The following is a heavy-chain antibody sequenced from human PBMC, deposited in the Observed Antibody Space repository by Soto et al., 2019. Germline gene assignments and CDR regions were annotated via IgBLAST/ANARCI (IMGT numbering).Heavy chain of an antibody. V-gene: IGHV1-46*01. D-gene: IGHD6-6*01. CDR3: ARVGWSIAARYGMDV. J-gene: IGHJ6*02. CDR2: INPSGGST. Sequence: ASVKVSCKASGYTFTIYYMHWVRQAPGQGLEWMGIINPSGGSTSYAQKFQGRVTMTRDTSTSTVYMELSSLRSEDTAVYYCARVGWSIAARYGMDVWGQGTTVTVSS. CDR1: GYTFTIYY.